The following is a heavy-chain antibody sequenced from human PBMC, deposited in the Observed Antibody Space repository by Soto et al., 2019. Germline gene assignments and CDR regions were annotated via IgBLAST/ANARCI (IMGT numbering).Heavy chain of an antibody. CDR1: GYTFTSFA. V-gene: IGHV1-3*01. CDR3: VRGPQDY. Sequence: ASVKVSCKASGYTFTSFAIHWVRQAPGQRLEWMGWINADNGNTKYSQKFQGRVTITRDTSASTAYMELSSLTSGGTAVFYCVRGPQDYWGQGTLVTVSS. J-gene: IGHJ4*02. CDR2: INADNGNT.